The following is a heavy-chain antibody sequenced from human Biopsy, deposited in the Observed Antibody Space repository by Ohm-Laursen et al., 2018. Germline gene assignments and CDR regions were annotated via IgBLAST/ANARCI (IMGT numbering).Heavy chain of an antibody. D-gene: IGHD3-22*01. CDR1: GASFSSYY. V-gene: IGHV4-59*01. CDR3: ARDRGYYSDRTVPGYFDL. J-gene: IGHJ2*01. CDR2: VYYTGST. Sequence: LSLTSTLSGASFSSYYWSWFRQPPGKGLEGFGYVYYTGSTGSNPSLQSRVTLSVDTSKNHFSLRLRSVTPAETAIYYCARDRGYYSDRTVPGYFDLWGRGTLVTVSS.